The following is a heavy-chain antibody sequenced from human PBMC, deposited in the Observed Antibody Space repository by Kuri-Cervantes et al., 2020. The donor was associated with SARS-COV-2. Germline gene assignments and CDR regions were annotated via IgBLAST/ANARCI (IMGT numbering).Heavy chain of an antibody. CDR1: GGSISSYY. V-gene: IGHV4-59*08. J-gene: IGHJ6*02. Sequence: GSLRLSCTVSGGSISSYYWSWIRQPPGKGLEWLGYIHYSGNTNYNPPLKSRDTISVDTSKNQISLKLSSVTAADTAVYYCATLNWNYSHYRYGMDVWGQGTTVTVSS. CDR2: IHYSGNT. D-gene: IGHD1-7*01. CDR3: ATLNWNYSHYRYGMDV.